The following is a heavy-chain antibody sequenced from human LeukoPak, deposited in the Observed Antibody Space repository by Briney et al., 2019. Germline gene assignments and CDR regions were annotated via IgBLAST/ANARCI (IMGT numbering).Heavy chain of an antibody. CDR2: VYYSGNT. J-gene: IGHJ3*02. Sequence: SETLSLTCTLSGGSMSADHWNWIRQTPGKGLEWIGYVYYSGNTNYNPSLKSRVTISIDTSKNQFSLKLSSVTAADTAVYYCARRNDFGIWGQGTMVTVSS. CDR3: ARRNDFGI. V-gene: IGHV4-59*08. CDR1: GGSMSADH.